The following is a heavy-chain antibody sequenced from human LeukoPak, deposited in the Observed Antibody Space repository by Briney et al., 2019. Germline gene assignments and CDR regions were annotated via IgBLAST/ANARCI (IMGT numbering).Heavy chain of an antibody. CDR1: GYTFTGYY. CDR2: INPNSGGT. J-gene: IGHJ4*02. Sequence: ASVKVSCKASGYTFTGYYMHWVRQAPGQGLEWMGWINPNSGGTNYAKKFQGRVTMTRDTSISTVYMELSSLRSEDTAVYYCARDLDSGSYCDYWGQGTLVTASS. V-gene: IGHV1-2*02. CDR3: ARDLDSGSYCDY. D-gene: IGHD6-25*01.